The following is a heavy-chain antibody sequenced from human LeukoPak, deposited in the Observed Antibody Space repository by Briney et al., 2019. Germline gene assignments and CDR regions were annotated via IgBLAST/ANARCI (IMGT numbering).Heavy chain of an antibody. CDR1: VGSFSGYY. CDR3: ARAKFGDPVAYDI. J-gene: IGHJ3*02. CDR2: INHTGST. D-gene: IGHD4-17*01. V-gene: IGHV4-34*01. Sequence: ASETLSLTCAVYVGSFSGYYWNWIRQSPDKGLEWIGEINHTGSTKSNPSLKSRVTTSVDASKNQFSLKLKSVTAADTAVYYCARAKFGDPVAYDIWGQGTTVTVSS.